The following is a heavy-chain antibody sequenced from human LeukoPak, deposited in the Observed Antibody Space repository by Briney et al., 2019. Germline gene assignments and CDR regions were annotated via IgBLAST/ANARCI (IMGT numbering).Heavy chain of an antibody. J-gene: IGHJ5*02. V-gene: IGHV4-34*01. Sequence: SETLSLTCVVYGVSFSGYYWSWIRQPPGKGLEWIGEINHSGGTNYNPSLKSRVTMSVDTSKKQFSLKLSSVTAADTAVYYCARLKVPYTSGLAPWGQGTLVTVSS. CDR2: INHSGGT. D-gene: IGHD6-25*01. CDR1: GVSFSGYY. CDR3: ARLKVPYTSGLAP.